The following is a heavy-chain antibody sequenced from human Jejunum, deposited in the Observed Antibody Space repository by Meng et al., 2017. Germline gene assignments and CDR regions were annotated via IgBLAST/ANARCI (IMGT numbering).Heavy chain of an antibody. CDR2: ITGSGSNT. CDR1: GFTFSGSS. Sequence: EVQVGESGGGLVQPGGSLGLSCAASGFTFSGSSMSWVRQAPGKGLEWVSVITGSGSNTYYADSVKGRFTISRDDFKNTLVLQMNSLRGEDTAVYYCARLVKSWGQGTLVTVSS. V-gene: IGHV3-23*04. D-gene: IGHD2-21*01. CDR3: ARLVKS. J-gene: IGHJ4*02.